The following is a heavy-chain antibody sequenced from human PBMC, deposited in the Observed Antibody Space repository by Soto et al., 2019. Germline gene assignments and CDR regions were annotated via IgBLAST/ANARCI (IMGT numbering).Heavy chain of an antibody. CDR2: IIPIYGTA. V-gene: IGHV1-69*06. Sequence: SVKVSCKASGGTFSSYAISWVRQAPGQGLEWMGGIIPIYGTANYAQKFQGRVTITADKSTSTAYMQLSSLRSEDRAVYSCAGGLVDTAMARSDYHCMDVWGKGTTGTGSS. CDR1: GGTFSSYA. D-gene: IGHD5-18*01. J-gene: IGHJ6*04. CDR3: AGGLVDTAMARSDYHCMDV.